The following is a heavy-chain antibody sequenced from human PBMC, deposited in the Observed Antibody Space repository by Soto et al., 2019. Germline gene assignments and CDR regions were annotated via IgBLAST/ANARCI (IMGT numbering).Heavy chain of an antibody. J-gene: IGHJ6*02. CDR2: IYPGESDT. Sequence: PGESLKISCKGSGYSFTSYWIGWVRQMPGKGLEWMGIIYPGESDTRYSPSFQGQVTISADKSISTAYLQWSSLKASDTAMYYCARLVRYCTNGVCYTGYYYGMDVWGQGTTVTVSS. CDR1: GYSFTSYW. V-gene: IGHV5-51*01. CDR3: ARLVRYCTNGVCYTGYYYGMDV. D-gene: IGHD2-8*01.